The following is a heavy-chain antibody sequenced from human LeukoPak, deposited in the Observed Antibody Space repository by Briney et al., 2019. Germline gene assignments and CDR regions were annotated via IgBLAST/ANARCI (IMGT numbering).Heavy chain of an antibody. J-gene: IGHJ3*02. CDR2: IKQDGSEK. CDR3: ARPTLYYDSSGYSGDAFDI. D-gene: IGHD3-22*01. V-gene: IGHV3-7*03. Sequence: GGSLRLSCAASGFTFSSYWMSWVRQAPGKGLEWVANIKQDGSEKYYVDSVKGRFTISRDNAKNSLYLQMNSLRAEDTAVYYCARPTLYYDSSGYSGDAFDIWGQGTMVTVSS. CDR1: GFTFSSYW.